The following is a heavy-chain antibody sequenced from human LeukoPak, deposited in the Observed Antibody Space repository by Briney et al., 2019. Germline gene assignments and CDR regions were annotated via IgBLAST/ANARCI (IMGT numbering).Heavy chain of an antibody. Sequence: GGSLRLSCAASGFTFSSYSMNWVRQAPGKGLEWVSSISSSSSYIYHADSVKGRFTISRDNAKNSLYLQMNSLRAEDTAVYYCARSSMKDAFDIWGQGTMVTVSS. CDR2: ISSSSSYI. CDR3: ARSSMKDAFDI. J-gene: IGHJ3*02. D-gene: IGHD6-19*01. V-gene: IGHV3-21*01. CDR1: GFTFSSYS.